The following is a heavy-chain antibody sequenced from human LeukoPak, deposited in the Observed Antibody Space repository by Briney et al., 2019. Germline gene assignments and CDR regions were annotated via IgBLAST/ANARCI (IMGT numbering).Heavy chain of an antibody. CDR3: ARSCSSTSCSDY. J-gene: IGHJ4*02. V-gene: IGHV3-21*01. D-gene: IGHD2-2*01. Sequence: GRSLRLSCAASGFTFSNYAMNWVRQAPGKGLEWVSSISSSSSYIYYADSVKGRFTISRDNAKNSLYLQMNSLRAEDTAVYYCARSCSSTSCSDYWGQGTLVTVSS. CDR1: GFTFSNYA. CDR2: ISSSSSYI.